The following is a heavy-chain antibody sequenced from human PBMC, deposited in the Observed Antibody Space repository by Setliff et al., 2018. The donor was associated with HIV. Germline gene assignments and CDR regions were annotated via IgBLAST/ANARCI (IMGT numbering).Heavy chain of an antibody. V-gene: IGHV4-4*09. J-gene: IGHJ6*04. CDR3: ARLRYGSGIPLDV. CDR2: IHTSGST. CDR1: GGSISSYY. Sequence: SETLSLTCTVSGGSISSYYWSWIRQPPGKGLEWIGYIHTSGSTNYNPSLKSRVTISVDTSKNQFSLELSSVTAADTAVYYCARLRYGSGIPLDVWGTGISVTVSS. D-gene: IGHD3-10*01.